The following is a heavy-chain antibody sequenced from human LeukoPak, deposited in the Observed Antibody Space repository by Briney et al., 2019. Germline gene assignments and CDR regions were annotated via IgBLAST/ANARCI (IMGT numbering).Heavy chain of an antibody. Sequence: PGGSLRLSCAASGFTFSSYSMNWVRQAPGKGLEWVSYISSSSSTIYYADSVKGRFTISRDNAKNSLYLQMNSLRGEDTAVYYCARDAGSSWYSNWFDPWGQGTLVTVSS. D-gene: IGHD6-13*01. CDR1: GFTFSSYS. J-gene: IGHJ5*02. CDR3: ARDAGSSWYSNWFDP. CDR2: ISSSSSTI. V-gene: IGHV3-48*01.